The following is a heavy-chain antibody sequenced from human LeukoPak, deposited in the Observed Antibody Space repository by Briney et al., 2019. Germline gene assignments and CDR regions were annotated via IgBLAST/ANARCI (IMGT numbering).Heavy chain of an antibody. CDR1: GFTFSRYA. J-gene: IGHJ3*02. CDR2: ISYDGSNK. D-gene: IGHD6-19*01. Sequence: GGSLRLSCAASGFTFSRYAMHWVRQAPGKGLEWVAVISYDGSNKYYADSVKGRFTISRDNSKNTLYLQMNSLRAEDTAVYYCARDSIAVVDAFDIWGQGTMVTVSS. V-gene: IGHV3-30-3*01. CDR3: ARDSIAVVDAFDI.